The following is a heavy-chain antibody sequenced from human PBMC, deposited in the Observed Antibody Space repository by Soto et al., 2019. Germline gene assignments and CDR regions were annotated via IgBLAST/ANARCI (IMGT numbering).Heavy chain of an antibody. CDR2: INPNTGGT. J-gene: IGHJ6*02. V-gene: IGHV1-2*02. CDR1: GNTFTDFY. CDR3: ARGYCSGGSCYGAYFYYTMDV. Sequence: QVQLVQSGAEVKKPGASVKVSCKASGNTFTDFYMHWVRQARGQGLDWMGWINPNTGGTHYAQKLQGRVTMTRDTSINTAYMELSRLRSDDTAVYYCARGYCSGGSCYGAYFYYTMDVWGQGTPVTVSS. D-gene: IGHD2-15*01.